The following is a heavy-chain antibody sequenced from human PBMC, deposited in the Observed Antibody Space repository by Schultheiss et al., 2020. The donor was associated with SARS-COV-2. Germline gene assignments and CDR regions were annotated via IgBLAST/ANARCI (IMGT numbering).Heavy chain of an antibody. D-gene: IGHD3-22*01. Sequence: GGSLRLSCAASGFTFSSYAMSWVRQAPGKGLEWVSAISGSGGSTYYADSVKGRFTISRDNSKNTLYLQMNSLRAEDTAVYYCAKGPWAINYYDSSAPLGYYFDYWGQGTLVTVSS. J-gene: IGHJ4*02. CDR1: GFTFSSYA. V-gene: IGHV3-23*01. CDR3: AKGPWAINYYDSSAPLGYYFDY. CDR2: ISGSGGST.